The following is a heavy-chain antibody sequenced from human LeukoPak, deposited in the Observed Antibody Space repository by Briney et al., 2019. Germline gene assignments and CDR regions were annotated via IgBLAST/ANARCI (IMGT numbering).Heavy chain of an antibody. Sequence: PSETLSLTCTVSAGSTSSGNYYWTWLRQPPGKGLEWIGEIYHSGTTNYNPSLKSRVTISVDKSKNQFSLKLSSVTAADTAVYYCARIYEYYYDSSGYSMAGQPAFDIWGQGTMVTVSS. CDR1: AGSTSSGNYY. CDR2: IYHSGTT. V-gene: IGHV4-39*07. J-gene: IGHJ3*02. CDR3: ARIYEYYYDSSGYSMAGQPAFDI. D-gene: IGHD3-22*01.